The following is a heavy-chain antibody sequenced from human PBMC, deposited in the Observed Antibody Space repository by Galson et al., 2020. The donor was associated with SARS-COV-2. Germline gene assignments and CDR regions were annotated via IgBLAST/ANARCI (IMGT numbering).Heavy chain of an antibody. D-gene: IGHD4-17*01. V-gene: IGHV4-39*01. Sequence: SETLSLTCTVSGGSISSSSYYWGWIRQPPGKGLEWIGSIYYSGSTYYNPSLKSRVTISVDTSKNQFSLKLSSVTAADTAVYYCARLERPTGRHYGDLGRFDYWGQGTLVTVSS. J-gene: IGHJ4*02. CDR2: IYYSGST. CDR1: GGSISSSSYY. CDR3: ARLERPTGRHYGDLGRFDY.